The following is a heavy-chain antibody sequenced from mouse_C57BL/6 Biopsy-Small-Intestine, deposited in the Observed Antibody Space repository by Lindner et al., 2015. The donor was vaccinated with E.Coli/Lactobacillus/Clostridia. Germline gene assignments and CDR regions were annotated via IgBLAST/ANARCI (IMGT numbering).Heavy chain of an antibody. CDR3: ARGTLRYAMDY. Sequence: VQLQESGGGLVKPGGSLKLSCAASGFTFSDYGMHWVRQAPEKGLEWVAYISSGSSSIYFADTVKGRLTISRDNAKNTLFLQMTSLRSEDTAMYYCARGTLRYAMDYWGQGTSVTVSS. CDR1: GFTFSDYG. CDR2: ISSGSSSI. V-gene: IGHV5-17*01. J-gene: IGHJ4*01. D-gene: IGHD3-3*01.